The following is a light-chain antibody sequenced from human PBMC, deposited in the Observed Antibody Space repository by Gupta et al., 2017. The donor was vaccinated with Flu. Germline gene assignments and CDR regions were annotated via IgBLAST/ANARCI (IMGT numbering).Light chain of an antibody. V-gene: IGLV3-21*03. CDR1: NIGNKR. Sequence: SYMLTQPPSVSVSPGKTARITRGGNNIGNKRMHWYQQRPCQAPVVIVCDDSDRPSGTPEPFSGSNSGNTATPTISRVEAGDEDDYYCQVCDSSSDHVVFGGGTKLTVL. CDR3: QVCDSSSDHVV. CDR2: DDS. J-gene: IGLJ2*01.